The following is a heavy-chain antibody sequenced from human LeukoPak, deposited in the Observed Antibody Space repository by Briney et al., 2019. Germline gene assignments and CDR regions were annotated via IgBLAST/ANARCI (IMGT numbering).Heavy chain of an antibody. CDR3: TNQPILAGSIDS. Sequence: GGSLRLSCATSGFTFNTYAMNWARQAPGKGPEWVSTINDAGRTTYYADSVKRRFTISRDNSKNTVYLQMNNLRAEDTALYYCTNQPILAGSIDSWGQGTLVTVSS. J-gene: IGHJ4*02. CDR1: GFTFNTYA. V-gene: IGHV3-23*01. D-gene: IGHD3-9*01. CDR2: INDAGRTT.